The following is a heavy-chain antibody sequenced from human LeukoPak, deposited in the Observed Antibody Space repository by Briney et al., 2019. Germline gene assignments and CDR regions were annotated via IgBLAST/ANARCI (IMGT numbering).Heavy chain of an antibody. CDR1: GGSFSGYY. Sequence: SETLSLTCAVYGGSFSGYYWSWIRQPPGKGLEWIGYIYYSGSTNYNPSLKSRVTISVDTSKNQFSLKLSSVTAADTAVYYCAREQSYRAFDIWGQGTMVTVSS. V-gene: IGHV4-59*01. D-gene: IGHD1-26*01. CDR3: AREQSYRAFDI. J-gene: IGHJ3*02. CDR2: IYYSGST.